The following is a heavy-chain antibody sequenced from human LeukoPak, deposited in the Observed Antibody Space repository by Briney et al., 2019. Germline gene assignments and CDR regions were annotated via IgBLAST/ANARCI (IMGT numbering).Heavy chain of an antibody. Sequence: SETLSLTCTVSGGSISSYYWSWLRQPAGKGLEWIGRIYTSGSTNYNPSLKSRVTISVDKSKNQFSLKLSSVTAADTAVYYCARDQGYYDSPFDYWGQGTLVTVSS. D-gene: IGHD3-22*01. CDR1: GGSISSYY. V-gene: IGHV4-4*07. CDR3: ARDQGYYDSPFDY. J-gene: IGHJ4*02. CDR2: IYTSGST.